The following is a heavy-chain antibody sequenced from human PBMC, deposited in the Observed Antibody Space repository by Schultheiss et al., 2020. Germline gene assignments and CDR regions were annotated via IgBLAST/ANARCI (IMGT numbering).Heavy chain of an antibody. V-gene: IGHV3-21*04. D-gene: IGHD5-12*01. J-gene: IGHJ4*02. CDR3: ARVDSGLGY. Sequence: WIRQSPGKGLEWVSSISSSSSYIYYADSVKGRFTISRDNAKNSLYLQMNSLRAEDTAVYYCARVDSGLGYWGQGTLVTVSS. CDR2: ISSSSSYI.